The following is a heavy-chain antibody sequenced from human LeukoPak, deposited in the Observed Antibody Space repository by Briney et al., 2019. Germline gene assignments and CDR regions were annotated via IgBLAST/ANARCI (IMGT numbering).Heavy chain of an antibody. J-gene: IGHJ3*01. CDR3: ARSSYSSSSSV. V-gene: IGHV1-2*06. D-gene: IGHD6-6*01. CDR2: INPKRGGT. Sequence: ASVKVSCKASGYSFTGYYMHWVRQAPGQGLEWMGRINPKRGGTNYAQKFQGRVTLTRDTSISTAHMELSRLTSDDTAVYYCARSSYSSSSSVWGQGTMVTVSS. CDR1: GYSFTGYY.